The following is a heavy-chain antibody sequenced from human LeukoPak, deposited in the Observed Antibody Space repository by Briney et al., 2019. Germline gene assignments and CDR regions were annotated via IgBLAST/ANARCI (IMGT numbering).Heavy chain of an antibody. CDR2: VNHNVGA. V-gene: IGHV4-34*01. J-gene: IGHJ6*03. CDR1: GGSLSNYY. CDR3: ARLTWELPPGGLYYNYYIDV. Sequence: PSETLSLTCAVYGGSLSNYYWTWVRQPPGKGLEWIGEVNHNVGANYSPSLKSRVTISLDTSKNQFSLKLSSVTAADTAVYHCARLTWELPPGGLYYNYYIDVWDKGATVTVSS. D-gene: IGHD1-26*01.